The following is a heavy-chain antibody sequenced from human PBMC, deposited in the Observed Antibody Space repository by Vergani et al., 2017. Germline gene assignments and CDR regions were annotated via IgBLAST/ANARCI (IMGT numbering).Heavy chain of an antibody. V-gene: IGHV3-9*02. J-gene: IGHJ5*02. CDR2: ISWNSNSI. CDR3: AKDLVTSSGGGWFDP. Sequence: EVQLEESGGGLVLPGRSLRLSCVASGFTSAGYAMPWVRQAPGKGLEWVSGISWNSNSIGYADSVKGRFTISRDNAKNSLYLQMNSLRAEDTALYYCAKDLVTSSGGGWFDPWGQGTLVTVSS. D-gene: IGHD6-6*01. CDR1: GFTSAGYA.